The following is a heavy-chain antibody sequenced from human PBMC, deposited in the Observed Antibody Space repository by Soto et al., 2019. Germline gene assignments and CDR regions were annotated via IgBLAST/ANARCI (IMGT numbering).Heavy chain of an antibody. Sequence: GGSLRLSCAASGFTFSSYAMSWVRQAPGKGLEWVSAISDSGGSTYYADSVKGRFTISRDNSKSTLYLQMNSLGAEDTAVYYWAKDRGRGLYTGTYSAFDIWGQGTMVTVSS. D-gene: IGHD1-26*01. J-gene: IGHJ3*02. CDR3: AKDRGRGLYTGTYSAFDI. CDR2: ISDSGGST. CDR1: GFTFSSYA. V-gene: IGHV3-23*01.